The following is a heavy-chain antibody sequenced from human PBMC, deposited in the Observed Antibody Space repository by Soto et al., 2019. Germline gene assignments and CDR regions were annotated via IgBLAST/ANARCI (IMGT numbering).Heavy chain of an antibody. J-gene: IGHJ5*02. CDR1: GGSVSSGSYY. CDR2: IYYSGST. CDR3: ARCYAVAGTCDWCDP. Sequence: QVQLQESGPGLVKPSETLSLTCTVSGGSVSSGSYYWSWIRQPPGKGLEWIGYIYYSGSTNYNPSLQSRVTISVDTSKNQFSLKLSSVTAADTAVYYCARCYAVAGTCDWCDPWGQGTLVTVSS. V-gene: IGHV4-61*01. D-gene: IGHD6-19*01.